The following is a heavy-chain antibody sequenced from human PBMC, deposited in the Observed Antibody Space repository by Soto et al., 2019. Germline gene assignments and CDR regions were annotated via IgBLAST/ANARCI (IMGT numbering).Heavy chain of an antibody. D-gene: IGHD6-13*01. V-gene: IGHV1-3*05. CDR3: ARCVAAAPRYGMDV. CDR2: INAGNGNT. Sequence: QVQLVQSGAEEKKPGASVKVSCKASGYTFTSYAMHWVRQAPGQRLEWMGWINAGNGNTKYSQKFQGRVTITRDTSASPAYMELSSLRSEDTAVYYCARCVAAAPRYGMDVWGQGTTVTVSS. CDR1: GYTFTSYA. J-gene: IGHJ6*02.